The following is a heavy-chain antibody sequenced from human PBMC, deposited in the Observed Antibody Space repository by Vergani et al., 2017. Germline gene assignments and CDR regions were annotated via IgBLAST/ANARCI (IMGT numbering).Heavy chain of an antibody. CDR3: AKVGRSEVAGTFGAFDI. J-gene: IGHJ3*02. CDR1: GFTFIMHA. CDR2: LSASDRRT. Sequence: EVQLLESGGDLVQPGGSLRLSCAASGFTFIMHAMSWVRQAPGKGLEWVSTLSASDRRTNYADSVKGRFTISRDISKNTLFLPMNSLRPEDTAVYYCAKVGRSEVAGTFGAFDIWDQGTMVTVSS. D-gene: IGHD6-19*01. V-gene: IGHV3-23*01.